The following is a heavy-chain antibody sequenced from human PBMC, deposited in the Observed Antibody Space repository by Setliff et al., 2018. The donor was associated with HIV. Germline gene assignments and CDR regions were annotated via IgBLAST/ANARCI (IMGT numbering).Heavy chain of an antibody. CDR3: ARLSSAAMWGGGAFDI. J-gene: IGHJ3*02. CDR2: INAGNGNT. D-gene: IGHD2-2*01. Sequence: ASVKVSCKASGYSFTSYTIHWVRQAPGQRLEWMGWINAGNGNTKYSQKFRGRVTFTRDTSAGTAYMELSGLGFEDTAVYYCARLSSAAMWGGGAFDIWGQGTMVTVS. V-gene: IGHV1-3*01. CDR1: GYSFTSYT.